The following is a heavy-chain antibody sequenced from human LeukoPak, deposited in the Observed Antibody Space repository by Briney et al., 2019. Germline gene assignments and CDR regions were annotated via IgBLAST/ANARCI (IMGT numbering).Heavy chain of an antibody. D-gene: IGHD6-13*01. Sequence: GGSLRLSCAASGFTFSSYGMHWVRQAPGKGLEWVAVIWYDGSNKYYADSVKGRFTISRDNSKNTLYLQMNSLRAEDTAVYYCATRDGSSWYDYYYYMDVWGKGTTVTVSS. J-gene: IGHJ6*03. CDR1: GFTFSSYG. CDR2: IWYDGSNK. CDR3: ATRDGSSWYDYYYYMDV. V-gene: IGHV3-33*01.